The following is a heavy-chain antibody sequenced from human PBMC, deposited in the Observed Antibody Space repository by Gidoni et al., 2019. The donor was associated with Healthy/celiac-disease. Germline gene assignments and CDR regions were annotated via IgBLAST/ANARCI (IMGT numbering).Heavy chain of an antibody. CDR2: ISAYNGNT. J-gene: IGHJ5*02. CDR3: ARLRVPAASGGWFDP. CDR1: GYTFTSYA. Sequence: QVQLVQSGAEVKKPAASVKVSCKASGYTFTSYAISWVRQAPGQGLEWMGWISAYNGNTNYAQKLQGRVTMTTDTSTSTAYMELRSLRSNDTAVYYCARLRVPAASGGWFDPWGQGTLVTVSS. V-gene: IGHV1-18*01. D-gene: IGHD2-2*01.